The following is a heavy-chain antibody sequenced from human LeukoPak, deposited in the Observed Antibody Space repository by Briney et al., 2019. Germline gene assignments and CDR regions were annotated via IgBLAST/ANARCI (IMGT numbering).Heavy chain of an antibody. CDR1: GFNFDIYE. D-gene: IGHD2-15*01. CDR3: AGSRYPEPQDLDY. CDR2: ISSSSNVI. V-gene: IGHV3-48*03. Sequence: GGSLRLSCAASGFNFDIYEMTWVRQAPGKGLEWISFISSSSNVIYYADSVKGRFTISRDNGENSLYLQMKSLRAEDTAVYYCAGSRYPEPQDLDYWGQGTPVIVSS. J-gene: IGHJ4*02.